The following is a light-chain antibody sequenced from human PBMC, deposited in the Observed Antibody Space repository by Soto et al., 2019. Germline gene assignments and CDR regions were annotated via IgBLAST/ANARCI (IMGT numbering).Light chain of an antibody. Sequence: DIQMTQSPSSLSASVGDRVTITCRASQIINTWLAWYQQKPGKAPKLVIYRASNLVNGVPSRFSGSGSGTEFTLTISSLLPDDFSIYYCQQYETYSGTFGPGTKVDL. CDR1: QIINTW. V-gene: IGKV1-5*03. J-gene: IGKJ3*01. CDR3: QQYETYSGT. CDR2: RAS.